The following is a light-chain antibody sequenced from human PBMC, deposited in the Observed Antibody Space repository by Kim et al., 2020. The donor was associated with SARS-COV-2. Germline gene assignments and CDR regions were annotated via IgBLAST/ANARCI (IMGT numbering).Light chain of an antibody. V-gene: IGLV1-40*01. CDR2: GNS. CDR1: NSNIGAGYD. Sequence: VTISCTGGNSNIGAGYDVHWYKKIVGTAPKLLIRGNSTRTSGVPDRFSGSKSGTSASLAITGLQADDEGEYYCQSYDNSLSGFVVFGGGTQLTVL. J-gene: IGLJ2*01. CDR3: QSYDNSLSGFVV.